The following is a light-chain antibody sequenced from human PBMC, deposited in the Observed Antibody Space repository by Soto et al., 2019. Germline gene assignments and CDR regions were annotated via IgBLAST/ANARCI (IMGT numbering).Light chain of an antibody. CDR3: QQYNNWPWT. J-gene: IGKJ1*01. V-gene: IGKV3-15*01. CDR2: GAS. Sequence: IVLTQSPGTLSVSPGEVATLSCRASQSVSSSYLAWYQQKPGQAPRLLIYGASTRATGIPARFGGSGSGTEFTLTLSSLQSEDFAVYYCQQYNNWPWTFGQGTKVDI. CDR1: QSVSSSY.